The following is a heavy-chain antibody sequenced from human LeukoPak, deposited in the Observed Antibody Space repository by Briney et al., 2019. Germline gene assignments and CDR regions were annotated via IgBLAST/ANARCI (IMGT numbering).Heavy chain of an antibody. Sequence: PGGSLRLSCAASGFTFSGSALQWVRQASGKGPECVGRLRSKANNYATAYAASVKGRFTISRDDSKNTAYLQMNSLKTEDKAVYYCTRRGERWVQPLDYWGQGTLVTVSS. J-gene: IGHJ4*02. CDR2: LRSKANNYAT. D-gene: IGHD5-24*01. V-gene: IGHV3-73*01. CDR3: TRRGERWVQPLDY. CDR1: GFTFSGSA.